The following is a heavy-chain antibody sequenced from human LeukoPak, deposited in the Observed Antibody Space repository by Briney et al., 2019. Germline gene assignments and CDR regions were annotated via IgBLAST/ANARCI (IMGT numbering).Heavy chain of an antibody. J-gene: IGHJ3*02. CDR1: GFTFSSYL. D-gene: IGHD5-18*01. Sequence: GGSLRLSCAASGFTFSSYLMSWVRQAPGMGLEWVSGISGSGGTTNYADSVKGRFTISRDNSKNSLYLQMNSLRAEDTAVYYCARDSGYSYGPGAFDIWGQGTMVTVSS. CDR3: ARDSGYSYGPGAFDI. CDR2: ISGSGGTT. V-gene: IGHV3-23*01.